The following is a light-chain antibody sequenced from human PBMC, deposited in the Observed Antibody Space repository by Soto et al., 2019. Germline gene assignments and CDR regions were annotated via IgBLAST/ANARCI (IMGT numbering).Light chain of an antibody. CDR1: AMTVGGYTY. CDR2: DVS. J-gene: IGLJ2*01. V-gene: IGLV2-14*03. CDR3: SSFTSSNTLV. Sequence: QSALTQPASVSGSPGQSITTPCPGPAMTVGGYTYVSWHQHHPGTAPKLMIYDVSNRPSGVSNRFSGSKSGNTASLTISGLQAEDEADYYCSSFTSSNTLVFGGGTKLTVL.